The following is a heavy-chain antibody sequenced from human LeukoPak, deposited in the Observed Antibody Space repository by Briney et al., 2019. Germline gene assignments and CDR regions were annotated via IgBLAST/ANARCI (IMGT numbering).Heavy chain of an antibody. J-gene: IGHJ4*02. CDR3: AKAHVDTTMGSYYFDY. Sequence: PGGSLRLSCTASGFRFSSYGIHWVRQTPGKGLEWVALVSYDGSNKDYADSVKGRFTISRDNSKNTVYLQINSLRAEDTAVYYCAKAHVDTTMGSYYFDYWGQGTLVTVSS. D-gene: IGHD5-18*01. CDR1: GFRFSSYG. CDR2: VSYDGSNK. V-gene: IGHV3-33*06.